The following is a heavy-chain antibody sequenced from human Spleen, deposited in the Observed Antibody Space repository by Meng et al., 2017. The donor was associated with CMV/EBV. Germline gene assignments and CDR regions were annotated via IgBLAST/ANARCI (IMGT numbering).Heavy chain of an antibody. CDR1: GFTFSHYG. D-gene: IGHD5-18*01. CDR3: AKGAAI. J-gene: IGHJ4*02. Sequence: GSLRVSCAASGFTFSHYGMHWIRQAPGRGLEWVAFIQFGRTDKFYADSVKGRFTVSRDNSMNTLYLQMNSLRAEDTAMYYCAKGAAIWGQGTLVTVSS. V-gene: IGHV3-30*02. CDR2: IQFGRTDK.